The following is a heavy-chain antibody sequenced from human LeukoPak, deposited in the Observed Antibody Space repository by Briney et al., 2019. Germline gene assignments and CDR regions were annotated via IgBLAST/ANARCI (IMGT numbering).Heavy chain of an antibody. CDR1: GYTFTAHY. Sequence: ASVKVSCKTSGYTFTAHYLHWVRQAPGQGLEWMGYIDPNINGATYAQKFQGRVPLTRDTSISTVYMELSSLTSDDTAIYYCARESGSFDYWGQGTLVTVSS. V-gene: IGHV1-2*02. D-gene: IGHD1-26*01. CDR2: IDPNINGA. CDR3: ARESGSFDY. J-gene: IGHJ4*02.